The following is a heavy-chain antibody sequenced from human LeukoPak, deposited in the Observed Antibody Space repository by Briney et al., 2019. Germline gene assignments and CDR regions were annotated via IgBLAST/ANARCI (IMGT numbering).Heavy chain of an antibody. D-gene: IGHD3-22*01. CDR2: LYYSGST. CDR3: ARGEDDSSGYYLGY. Sequence: SETLSLTCSVSGGSISRSSYYWGWIRQPPGKGLEWIGSLYYSGSTYYNPSLKSRVTISVDTSKNQFSLKLSSVTAADTAVYYCARGEDDSSGYYLGYWGQGTLVTVSS. V-gene: IGHV4-39*07. CDR1: GGSISRSSYY. J-gene: IGHJ4*02.